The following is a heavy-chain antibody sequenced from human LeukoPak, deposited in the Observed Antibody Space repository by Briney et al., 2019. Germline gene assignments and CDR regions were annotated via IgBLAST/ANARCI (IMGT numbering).Heavy chain of an antibody. J-gene: IGHJ4*02. D-gene: IGHD4-11*01. V-gene: IGHV3-30*03. Sequence: GGSLRLSCAASGFIFRIYGMHWVRQAPGKGLEWVAVISFDGSNKYYADSVKGRFTISRDNSKNTLYVQMNSLRAEDTAVYYCARDLPDKMTRAVEYWGQGTLVIVSS. CDR2: ISFDGSNK. CDR1: GFIFRIYG. CDR3: ARDLPDKMTRAVEY.